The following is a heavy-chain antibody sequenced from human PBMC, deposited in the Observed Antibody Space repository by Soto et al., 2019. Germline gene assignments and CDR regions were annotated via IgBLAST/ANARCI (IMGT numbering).Heavy chain of an antibody. Sequence: GSLRLSCAASGFTVSTNYMNWVRQAPGKGLEWVSVIYSGGSTYYADSVKGRFTISRDNSKNTLYLQMNSLRAEDTAVYYCARYCSGGSCYNWGQGTLVTVSS. J-gene: IGHJ4*02. CDR2: IYSGGST. D-gene: IGHD2-15*01. CDR3: ARYCSGGSCYN. CDR1: GFTVSTNY. V-gene: IGHV3-66*01.